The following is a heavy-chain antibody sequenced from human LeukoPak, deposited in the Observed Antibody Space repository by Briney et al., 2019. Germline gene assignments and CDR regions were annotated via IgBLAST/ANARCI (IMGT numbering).Heavy chain of an antibody. CDR2: INSDGSEG. CDR1: GFTFSGFW. V-gene: IGHV3-7*03. CDR3: ARSSYSSSSSV. Sequence: GGSLRLSCAVSGFTFSGFWMSWSRQAPGKGLEWVASINSDGSEGYYADVVKGRFTISRDNAKNSLYLQINSLRAEGTAVYYCARSSYSSSSSVWGQGTMVTVSS. J-gene: IGHJ3*01. D-gene: IGHD6-6*01.